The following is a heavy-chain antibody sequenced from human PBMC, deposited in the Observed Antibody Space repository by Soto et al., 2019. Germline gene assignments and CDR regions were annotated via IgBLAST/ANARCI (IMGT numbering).Heavy chain of an antibody. CDR2: INHSGST. D-gene: IGHD6-13*01. V-gene: IGHV4-34*01. CDR3: ARAASSWEPFDY. CDR1: GGSFSGYY. Sequence: SETLSLTCAVYGGSFSGYYWSWIRQPPGKGLEWIGEINHSGSTNYNPSLKSRVTISVDTSKNQFSLKLSSVTAADTAVYYCARAASSWEPFDYWGQGTLVTVSS. J-gene: IGHJ4*02.